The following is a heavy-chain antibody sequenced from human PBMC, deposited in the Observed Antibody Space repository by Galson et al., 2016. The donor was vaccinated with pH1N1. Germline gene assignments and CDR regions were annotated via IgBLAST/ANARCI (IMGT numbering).Heavy chain of an antibody. CDR2: ISGGGGST. V-gene: IGHV3-23*01. CDR1: GFTFSSYA. D-gene: IGHD3-16*01. CDR3: ANDLSSDYGYYGLDY. Sequence: SLRLSCAASGFTFSSYAMSWVRQAPGKGLEWVSAISGGGGSTYYSDSVKGNLTITRDNSKNTLYLQMNSLRTEDTAVYYCANDLSSDYGYYGLDYWGQVTLVTVSS. J-gene: IGHJ4*02.